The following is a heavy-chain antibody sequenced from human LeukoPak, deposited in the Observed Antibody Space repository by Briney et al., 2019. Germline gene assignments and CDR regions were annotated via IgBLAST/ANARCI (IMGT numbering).Heavy chain of an antibody. D-gene: IGHD5-24*01. CDR2: INQDGSEK. CDR3: VRDAGSRDWFDP. J-gene: IGHJ5*02. CDR1: GFIFSRYW. V-gene: IGHV3-7*01. Sequence: GGSLRLSCAASGFIFSRYWMSWVRQAPGKGLEWVANINQDGSEKYFVDSVRGRFTISRDNAKNSLHLQMNSLRAEDTAVYYCVRDAGSRDWFDPWGQGILVTVSS.